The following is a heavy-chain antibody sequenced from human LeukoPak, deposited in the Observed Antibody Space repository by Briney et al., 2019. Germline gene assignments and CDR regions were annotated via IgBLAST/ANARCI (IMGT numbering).Heavy chain of an antibody. J-gene: IGHJ4*02. CDR3: AREEYFQDSNGYSYYFHS. D-gene: IGHD3-22*01. CDR1: GGSIGWDY. CDR2: IYKMGSN. V-gene: IGHV4-4*07. Sequence: SETLSLTCTVSGGSIGWDYWSWIRQSAGKGLEWIGRIYKMGSNNYNPSFRRRVTMSVDTSKNQFSLHVTSVTAADTAVYYCAREEYFQDSNGYSYYFHSWGQGSLVTVPS.